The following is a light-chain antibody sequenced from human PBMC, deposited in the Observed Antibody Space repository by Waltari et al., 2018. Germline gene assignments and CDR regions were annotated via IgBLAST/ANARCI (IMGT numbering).Light chain of an antibody. V-gene: IGKV3-11*01. CDR1: QGVSRY. CDR2: DTT. Sequence: VLTQSPATMSLSPGERAHFFCRASQGVSRYVAWYQHKPGQPPRLLIYDTTNRATSIPARFSGSGSETDFTRTISSLGPEDFAVYYCQQRYSWPATFGPGTKVDI. CDR3: QQRYSWPAT. J-gene: IGKJ3*01.